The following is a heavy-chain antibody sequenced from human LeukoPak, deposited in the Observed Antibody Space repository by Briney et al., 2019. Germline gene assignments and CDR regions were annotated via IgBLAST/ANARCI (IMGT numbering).Heavy chain of an antibody. CDR3: ARGPPNWGYDY. Sequence: ASVKVSCKASGGTFSSYAISWVRQAPGQGLEWMGGIIPIFGTANYAQKFQGRVTITADESTSTAYMELSSLRSDDTAVYYCARGPPNWGYDYWGPGTLVTVSS. J-gene: IGHJ4*02. CDR1: GGTFSSYA. CDR2: IIPIFGTA. D-gene: IGHD7-27*01. V-gene: IGHV1-69*13.